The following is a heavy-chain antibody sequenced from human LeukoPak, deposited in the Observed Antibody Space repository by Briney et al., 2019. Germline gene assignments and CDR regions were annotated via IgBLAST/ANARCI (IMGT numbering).Heavy chain of an antibody. D-gene: IGHD1-26*01. CDR1: GGSLSSSTYY. V-gene: IGHV4-39*01. CDR2: INYSGST. Sequence: PSQTLSLACTVSGGSLSSSTYYWGWIRQPPGKGPEWIGSINYSGSTYYNPSHKSRVTISVDTSKNQFSLSLSSMTAADTAVYHCARHSGIGMAQLYFDYWGQGTLVTVSS. CDR3: ARHSGIGMAQLYFDY. J-gene: IGHJ4*02.